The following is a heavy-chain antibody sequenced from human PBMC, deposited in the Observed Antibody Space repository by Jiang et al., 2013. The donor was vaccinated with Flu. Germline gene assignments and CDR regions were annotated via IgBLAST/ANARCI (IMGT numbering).Heavy chain of an antibody. V-gene: IGHV3-21*01. Sequence: SYIYYADSVKGRFTISRDNAKNSLYLQMNSLRAEDTAVYYCARENYDSSGLNWFDPWGQGTLVTVSS. D-gene: IGHD3-22*01. CDR2: SYI. CDR3: ARENYDSSGLNWFDP. J-gene: IGHJ5*02.